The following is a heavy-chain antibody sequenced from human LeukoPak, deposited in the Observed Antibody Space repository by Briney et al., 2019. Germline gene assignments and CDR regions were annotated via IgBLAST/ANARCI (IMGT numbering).Heavy chain of an antibody. CDR3: ARGLNYYGSGSYAFDI. D-gene: IGHD3-10*01. J-gene: IGHJ3*02. Sequence: SETLSLTCTVSGGSISSYYWSWIRQPPGKGLEWIGYNYYSGSTNYNPSLKSRVTISVDMSKNQFSLKLSSVTAADTAVYYCARGLNYYGSGSYAFDIWGQGTMVPVSS. V-gene: IGHV4-59*08. CDR1: GGSISSYY. CDR2: NYYSGST.